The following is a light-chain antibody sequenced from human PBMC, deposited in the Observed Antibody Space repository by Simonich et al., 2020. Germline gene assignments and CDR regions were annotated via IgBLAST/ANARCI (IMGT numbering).Light chain of an antibody. V-gene: IGLV6-57*03. CDR2: EDT. CDR1: RGSIASNY. Sequence: NFMLTQPHSVSESPGKTVTISCTRSRGSIASNYVQWYQQRPGSAPTTVIYEDTQRPSGVPDRFSGSSDSASNAASLTISGLKTEDEADYYCQSYDSSNSWVFGGGTKLTVL. J-gene: IGLJ3*02. CDR3: QSYDSSNSWV.